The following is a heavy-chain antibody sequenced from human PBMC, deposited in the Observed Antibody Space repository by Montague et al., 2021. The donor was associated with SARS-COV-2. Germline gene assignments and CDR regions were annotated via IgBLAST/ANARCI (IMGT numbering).Heavy chain of an antibody. Sequence: CAISGDSVWSNTAAWNWIRQSPSGGLEWLGRTHYRSKWTSDYATSVEGRISIDPDTSKNQFFLHLRSVTPEDTGVYYCVRDTGSAQAGFDAWGQGTLVTAPS. CDR1: GDSVWSNTAA. CDR2: THYRSKWTS. J-gene: IGHJ4*02. CDR3: VRDTGSAQAGFDA. D-gene: IGHD4-17*01. V-gene: IGHV6-1*01.